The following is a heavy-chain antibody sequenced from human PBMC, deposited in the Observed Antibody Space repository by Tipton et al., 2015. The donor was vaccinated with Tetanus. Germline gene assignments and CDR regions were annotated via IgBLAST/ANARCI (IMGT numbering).Heavy chain of an antibody. D-gene: IGHD4-23*01. V-gene: IGHV4-59*12. CDR1: GGSISSYF. J-gene: IGHJ4*02. CDR2: IYYSGSA. Sequence: TLSLTCTVSGGSISSYFWSWIRQPPGKGLEWIGYIYYSGSAYYNPSLKSRVTISIDTSKNQLSLKLSSVTAADTAVYYCGRVPVDDGAKGGNIDYWGQGTQVTVSS. CDR3: GRVPVDDGAKGGNIDY.